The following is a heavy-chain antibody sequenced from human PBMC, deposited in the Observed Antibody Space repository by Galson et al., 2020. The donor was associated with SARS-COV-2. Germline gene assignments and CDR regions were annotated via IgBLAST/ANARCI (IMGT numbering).Heavy chain of an antibody. Sequence: GESLKISCAASGFTFSSYGMHWVRQAPGKGLAWVAVIWYDGSNKYYADSVKGRFTISRDNSKNTLYLQMNSLRAEDTAVYYCARGNAGLGSSSFGLYYYYMDVWGKGTTVTISS. CDR3: ARGNAGLGSSSFGLYYYYMDV. V-gene: IGHV3-33*01. CDR1: GFTFSSYG. CDR2: IWYDGSNK. D-gene: IGHD6-13*01. J-gene: IGHJ6*03.